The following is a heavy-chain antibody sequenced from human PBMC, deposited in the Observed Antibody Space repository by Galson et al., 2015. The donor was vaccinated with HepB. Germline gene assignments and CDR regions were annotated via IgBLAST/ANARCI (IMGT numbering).Heavy chain of an antibody. CDR2: IIPILGIA. CDR1: GGTFSSYA. Sequence: SVKVSCKASGGTFSSYAISWVRQAPGQGLEWMGRIIPILGIANYAQKLQGRVTMTTDTSTSTAYMELRSLRSDDTAVYYCARDRYSGSYAIDYWGQGTLVTVSS. J-gene: IGHJ4*02. CDR3: ARDRYSGSYAIDY. D-gene: IGHD1-26*01. V-gene: IGHV1-69*04.